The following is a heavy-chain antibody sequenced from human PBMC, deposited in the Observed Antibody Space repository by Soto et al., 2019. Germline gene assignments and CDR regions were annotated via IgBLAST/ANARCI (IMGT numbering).Heavy chain of an antibody. CDR3: ATAAGYRSRGTCSWFDP. CDR2: IYYSGST. Sequence: PPGKGLEWIGYIYYSGSTYTNPSLKSRGTISVDTSKNQFSLKLSSVTAADTAVYYCATAAGYRSRGTCSWFDPRGHGPPAPVSP. D-gene: IGHD2-15*01. V-gene: IGHV4-30-4*01. J-gene: IGHJ5*02.